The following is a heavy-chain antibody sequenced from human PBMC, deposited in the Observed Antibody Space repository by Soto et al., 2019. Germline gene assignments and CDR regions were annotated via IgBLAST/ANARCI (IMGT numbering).Heavy chain of an antibody. Sequence: EVQLLESGGGSVQPGGSLRLSCAASGFSFSGYAMAWVRQAPGKGLEWVSGISGSGATTYYADSVKGRCTISRDNSKNTLSLQVNRLSPEDTAVYYCAKAGGGYTKWHFDSWGHGSLVTVSS. CDR3: AKAGGGYTKWHFDS. D-gene: IGHD5-12*01. CDR1: GFSFSGYA. J-gene: IGHJ4*01. CDR2: ISGSGATT. V-gene: IGHV3-23*01.